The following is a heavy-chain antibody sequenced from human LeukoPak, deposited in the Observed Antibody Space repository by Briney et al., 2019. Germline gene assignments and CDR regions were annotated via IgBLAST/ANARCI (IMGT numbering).Heavy chain of an antibody. D-gene: IGHD5-24*01. CDR2: VSGGGLAT. J-gene: IGHJ1*01. CDR3: ARDLDDYNGLPPFFQH. V-gene: IGHV3-23*01. CDR1: GFNFRAYW. Sequence: GGSLRLSCTTSGFNFRAYWMGWVRQAPGKGLEWVSTVSGGGLATYSADSVKGRFTISRDNSKNTLYLQMNSLRAEDTAVYYCARDLDDYNGLPPFFQHWGQGTLVTVSS.